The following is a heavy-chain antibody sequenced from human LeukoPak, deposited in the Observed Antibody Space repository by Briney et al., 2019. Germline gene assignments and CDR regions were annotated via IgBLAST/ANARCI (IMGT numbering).Heavy chain of an antibody. V-gene: IGHV1-58*02. J-gene: IGHJ5*02. Sequence: SVKVSCKASGFTFISSVMQWVRQARGQRLEWIGWIVVASGYTNYAQKFQESVTITRDMSTSTAYMELSSLRSDDTAVYYCARAGDSGNLAWGQGTLVTVSS. D-gene: IGHD1-26*01. CDR3: ARAGDSGNLA. CDR1: GFTFISSV. CDR2: IVVASGYT.